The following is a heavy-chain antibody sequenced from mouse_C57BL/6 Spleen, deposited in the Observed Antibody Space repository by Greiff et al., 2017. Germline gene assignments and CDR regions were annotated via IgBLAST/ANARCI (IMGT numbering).Heavy chain of an antibody. D-gene: IGHD1-2*01. CDR3: AREKGNYYGRSGAWFAY. CDR2: IYPGSGST. J-gene: IGHJ3*01. Sequence: QVQLQQPGAELVKPGASVKMSCKASGYTFTSYWITWVKQRPGQGLEWIGDIYPGSGSTNYNEKFKSKATLTVDTSSSTAYMQHSSLTSEASAVYYCAREKGNYYGRSGAWFAYWGQGTLVTVSA. V-gene: IGHV1-55*01. CDR1: GYTFTSYW.